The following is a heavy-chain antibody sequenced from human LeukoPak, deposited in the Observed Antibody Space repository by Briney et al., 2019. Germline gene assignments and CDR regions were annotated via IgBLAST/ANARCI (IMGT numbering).Heavy chain of an antibody. CDR1: GYTFTSYA. CDR2: ISAYNGNT. J-gene: IGHJ4*02. Sequence: PRASVKVSCKASGYTFTSYAMNWVRQAPGQGLEWMGWISAYNGNTNYAQKLQGRVTMTRDTSTSTVYMELSSLRSEDTAVYYCARGLHSSGHDYWGQGTLVTVSS. D-gene: IGHD3-22*01. V-gene: IGHV1-18*01. CDR3: ARGLHSSGHDY.